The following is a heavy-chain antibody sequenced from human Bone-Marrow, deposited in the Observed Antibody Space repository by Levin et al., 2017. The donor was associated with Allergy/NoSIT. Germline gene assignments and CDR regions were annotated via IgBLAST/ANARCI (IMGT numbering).Heavy chain of an antibody. CDR1: GGTFSSYA. D-gene: IGHD3-10*01. V-gene: IGHV1-69*04. CDR2: IIPILGIA. CDR3: ARDYGSGRRGWYFDL. J-gene: IGHJ2*01. Sequence: SVKVSCKASGGTFSSYAISWVRQAPGQGLEWMGRIIPILGIANYAQKFQGRVTITADKSTSTAYMELSSLRSEDTAVYYCARDYGSGRRGWYFDLWGRGTLVTVSS.